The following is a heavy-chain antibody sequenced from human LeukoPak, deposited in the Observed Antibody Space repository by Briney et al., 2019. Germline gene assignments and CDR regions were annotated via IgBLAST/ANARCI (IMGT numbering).Heavy chain of an antibody. CDR2: FYTSGST. CDR3: ARGRDGYNFLNRGEYYYFDY. Sequence: SQTLSLTCTVSGGSISSGSYYWSWIRQPAGKGLEWIGRFYTSGSTNYNPPLKSRVTISVDTSKNQFSLKLNSVTAADTAVYYCARGRDGYNFLNRGEYYYFDYWGQGTLVTVSS. J-gene: IGHJ4*02. D-gene: IGHD5-24*01. V-gene: IGHV4-61*02. CDR1: GGSISSGSYY.